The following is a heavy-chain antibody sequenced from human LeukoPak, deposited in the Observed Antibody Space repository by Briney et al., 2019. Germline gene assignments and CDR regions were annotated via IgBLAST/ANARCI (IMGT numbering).Heavy chain of an antibody. J-gene: IGHJ4*02. V-gene: IGHV4-61*08. CDR2: IYYSGST. CDR3: ARLRGGGSYRVFDY. D-gene: IGHD1-26*01. Sequence: SETLSLTCTVSGGSISSGDYYWSWIRQPPGKGLEWIGYIYYSGSTNYNPSLKSRVTISVDTSKNQFSLKLSSVTAADTAVYYCARLRGGGSYRVFDYWGQGTLVTVSS. CDR1: GGSISSGDYY.